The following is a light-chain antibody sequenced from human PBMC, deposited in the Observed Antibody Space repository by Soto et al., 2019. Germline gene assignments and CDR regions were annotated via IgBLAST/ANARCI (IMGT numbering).Light chain of an antibody. CDR2: RNN. CDR3: AAWDDSLSGQGL. J-gene: IGLJ2*01. V-gene: IGLV1-47*01. Sequence: QSVLTQPPSASGTPGQRVTISCSGASSNIGSSFVYWYQQLPGPAPKLLIHRNNQRPSGVPDRFSGSKSGTSASLAISGLRSEDEADYYCAAWDDSLSGQGLFGGGTKLTVL. CDR1: SSNIGSSF.